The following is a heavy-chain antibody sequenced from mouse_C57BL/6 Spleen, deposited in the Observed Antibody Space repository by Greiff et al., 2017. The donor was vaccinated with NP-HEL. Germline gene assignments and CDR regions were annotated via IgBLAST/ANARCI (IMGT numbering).Heavy chain of an antibody. CDR1: GYTFTSYG. D-gene: IGHD1-1*01. CDR3: ARGGYGSSYEDYAMDY. J-gene: IGHJ4*01. Sequence: VQRVESGAELARPGASVKLSCKASGYTFTSYGISWVKQRTGQGLEWIGEIYPRSGNTYYNEKFKGKATLTADKSSSTAYMELRSLTSEDSAVYFCARGGYGSSYEDYAMDYWGQGTSVTVSS. CDR2: IYPRSGNT. V-gene: IGHV1-81*01.